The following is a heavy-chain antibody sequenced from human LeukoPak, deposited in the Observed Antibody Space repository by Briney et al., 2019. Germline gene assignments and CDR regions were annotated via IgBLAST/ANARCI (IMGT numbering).Heavy chain of an antibody. CDR2: ISYDGSNK. Sequence: QSGGSLRLSCAASGFTFSSYGMHWVRQAPGKGLEWVAAISYDGSNKYYADSVKGRFTISRDNSKNTLYLQMNSLRAEDTAVYYCAKDRVRGSSSWYFDYWGQGTLVTVSS. CDR1: GFTFSSYG. D-gene: IGHD6-13*01. V-gene: IGHV3-30*18. CDR3: AKDRVRGSSSWYFDY. J-gene: IGHJ4*02.